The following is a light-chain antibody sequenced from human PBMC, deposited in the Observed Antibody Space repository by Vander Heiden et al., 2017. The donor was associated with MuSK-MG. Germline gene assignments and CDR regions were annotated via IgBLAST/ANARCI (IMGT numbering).Light chain of an antibody. V-gene: IGKV4-1*01. Sequence: DIVMTQSPASLAVSLGERATINCKSSQSVFYSSTNNNHLTWYRQKPGQPPQLLIYWASTRESGVPDRFSGSGSGTDFILTITNLQADDVAVYYCQQYYSLPYTFGQGTRLE. CDR3: QQYYSLPYT. CDR1: QSVFYSSTNNNH. CDR2: WAS. J-gene: IGKJ2*01.